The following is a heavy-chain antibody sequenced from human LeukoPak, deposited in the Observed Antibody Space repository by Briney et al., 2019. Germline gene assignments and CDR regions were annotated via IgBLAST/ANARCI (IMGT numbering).Heavy chain of an antibody. J-gene: IGHJ4*02. CDR3: ARLITMVRGALGY. D-gene: IGHD3-10*01. Sequence: ASVKVSCKASGYTFTSYDINWVRQATGQGLEWMGWMNPNSGNTGYAQKFQGRVTMTRNTSISTAYMELSSLRSEDTAVCYCARLITMVRGALGYWGQGTLVTVSS. CDR2: MNPNSGNT. CDR1: GYTFTSYD. V-gene: IGHV1-8*01.